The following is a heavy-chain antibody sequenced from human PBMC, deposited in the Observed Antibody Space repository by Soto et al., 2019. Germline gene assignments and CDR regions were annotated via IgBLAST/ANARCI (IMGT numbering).Heavy chain of an antibody. V-gene: IGHV4-39*01. Sequence: PSETLSLTCTVSGGSVSSSNYYWGWIRQPPGKGLEWIGSMYYSGNTYYNPSLKSRVTISVDTSKNQFSMKLSSVTAADTAVYYCARQEEMARIPWYFDYWGQGTRVTVS. CDR2: MYYSGNT. CDR3: ARQEEMARIPWYFDY. CDR1: GGSVSSSNYY. J-gene: IGHJ4*02. D-gene: IGHD5-12*01.